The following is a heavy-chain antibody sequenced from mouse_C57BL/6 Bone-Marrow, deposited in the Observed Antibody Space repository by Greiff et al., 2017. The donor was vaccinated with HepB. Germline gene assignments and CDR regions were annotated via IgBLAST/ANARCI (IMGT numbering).Heavy chain of an antibody. Sequence: QVQLQQSGAELVRPGASVTLSCKASGYTFTDYEMHWVKQTPVHGLEWIGAIDPETGGTAYNQKFKGKAILTADKSSSTAYMELRSLPSEDSAVYYCTRDGSSPAWFAYWGQGTLVTVSA. CDR2: IDPETGGT. V-gene: IGHV1-15*01. D-gene: IGHD1-1*01. CDR1: GYTFTDYE. CDR3: TRDGSSPAWFAY. J-gene: IGHJ3*01.